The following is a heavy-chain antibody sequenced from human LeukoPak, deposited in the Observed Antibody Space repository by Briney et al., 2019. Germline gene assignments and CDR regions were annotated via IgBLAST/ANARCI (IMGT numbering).Heavy chain of an antibody. J-gene: IGHJ3*02. V-gene: IGHV3-48*04. CDR2: ISSSGSTI. D-gene: IGHD6-19*01. Sequence: PGGSLRLSCAASGFTFSSYSMNWVRQAPGKGLEWVSYISSSGSTIYYADSVKGRFTISRDNAKNSLYLQMNSLRAEDTAVYYCARDRLGEQWLVLGDAFDIWGQGTMVTVSS. CDR3: ARDRLGEQWLVLGDAFDI. CDR1: GFTFSSYS.